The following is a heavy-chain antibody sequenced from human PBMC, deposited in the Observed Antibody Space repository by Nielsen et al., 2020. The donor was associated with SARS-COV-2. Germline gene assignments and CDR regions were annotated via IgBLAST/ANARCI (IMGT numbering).Heavy chain of an antibody. CDR2: IWYDGSNK. D-gene: IGHD3-16*01. J-gene: IGHJ3*02. Sequence: RQPPGKGLEWVAVIWYDGSNKYYADSVKGRFTISRDNSKNTLYLQMNSLRAEDTAVYYCAARGITFGSLEAGPAFDIWGQGTMVTVSS. CDR3: AARGITFGSLEAGPAFDI. V-gene: IGHV3-30*04.